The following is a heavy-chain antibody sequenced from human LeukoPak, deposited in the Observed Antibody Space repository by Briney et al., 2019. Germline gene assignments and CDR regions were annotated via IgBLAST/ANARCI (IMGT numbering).Heavy chain of an antibody. Sequence: PGGSLRLSCAASGFTFSSYAMHWVRQAPGKGLEWVAVISYDGSNKYYADSVKGRFTISRDNSKNTLYLQMNSLRAEDTAVYYCARDQRFLEWFFDYWGQGTLVSVSS. CDR1: GFTFSSYA. CDR3: ARDQRFLEWFFDY. J-gene: IGHJ4*02. CDR2: ISYDGSNK. D-gene: IGHD3-3*01. V-gene: IGHV3-30-3*01.